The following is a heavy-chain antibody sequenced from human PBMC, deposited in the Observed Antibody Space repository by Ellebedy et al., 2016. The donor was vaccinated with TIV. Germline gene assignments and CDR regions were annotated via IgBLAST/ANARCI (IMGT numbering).Heavy chain of an antibody. CDR1: GYTFTSYA. Sequence: ASVKVSCKASGYTFTSYAMNWVRQAPGQGLEWMGWINTHTGNPTYAQGFTGRFVFSLDTSVSTAYLQISSLKAEDTAVYYCARVSRSYYYYGMDVWGQGTTVTVSS. CDR3: ARVSRSYYYYGMDV. J-gene: IGHJ6*02. CDR2: INTHTGNP. V-gene: IGHV7-4-1*02.